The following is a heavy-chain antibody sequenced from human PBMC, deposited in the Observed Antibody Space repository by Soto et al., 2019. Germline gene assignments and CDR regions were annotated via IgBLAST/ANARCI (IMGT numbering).Heavy chain of an antibody. V-gene: IGHV3-33*01. D-gene: IGHD3-22*01. CDR2: IWYDGSNK. Sequence: GGSLRLSCAASGFTFSSYGMHWVRQAPGKGLEWVAVIWYDGSNKYYADSVKGRFTISRDNSKNTLYLQMNSLRAEDTAVYYCASMYDSSGPDAFDIWGQGTMVTVSS. J-gene: IGHJ3*02. CDR1: GFTFSSYG. CDR3: ASMYDSSGPDAFDI.